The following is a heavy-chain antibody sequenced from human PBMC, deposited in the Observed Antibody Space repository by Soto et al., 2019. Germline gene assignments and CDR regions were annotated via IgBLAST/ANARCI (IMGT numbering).Heavy chain of an antibody. Sequence: RXVSLRVSFVAFGCDLISYCMYWVRQVPGKGLVCVSRINKDGTEINYADSVKGRLTISRDNAKNTLFLQLNSLRAEDTGVYYCARVGATPMFGLLANHDGVEVWGPGTTVTVSS. J-gene: IGHJ6*02. V-gene: IGHV3-74*01. CDR2: INKDGTEI. CDR3: ARVGATPMFGLLANHDGVEV. D-gene: IGHD3-3*01. CDR1: GCDLISYC.